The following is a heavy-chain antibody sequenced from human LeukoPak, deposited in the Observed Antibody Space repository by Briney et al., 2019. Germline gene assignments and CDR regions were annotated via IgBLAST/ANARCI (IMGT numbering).Heavy chain of an antibody. CDR2: INHSGST. V-gene: IGHV4-34*01. D-gene: IGHD3-10*01. J-gene: IGHJ6*04. CDR1: GGSFSGYY. CDR3: AGVDVNMVRGVADYYYYYGMDV. Sequence: SETLSLTCAVYGGSFSGYYWSWIRQPPGKGLEWIGEINHSGSTNYNPSLKSRVTISVDTSKNQFSLKLSSVTAADTAVYYCAGVDVNMVRGVADYYYYYGMDVWGKGTTVTVSS.